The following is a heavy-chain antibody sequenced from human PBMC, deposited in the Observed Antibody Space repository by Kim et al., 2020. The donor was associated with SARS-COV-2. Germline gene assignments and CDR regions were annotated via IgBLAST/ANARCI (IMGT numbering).Heavy chain of an antibody. CDR2: ISYDGSNK. V-gene: IGHV3-30*18. CDR3: AKDRAITMIVVVTKGELDY. D-gene: IGHD3-22*01. Sequence: GGSLRLSCAASGFTFSSYGMHWVRQAPGKGLEWVAVISYDGSNKYYADSVKVRFTISRDNSKNTLYLQMNSLRAEDTAVYYCAKDRAITMIVVVTKGELDYWGQGTLVTVSS. J-gene: IGHJ4*02. CDR1: GFTFSSYG.